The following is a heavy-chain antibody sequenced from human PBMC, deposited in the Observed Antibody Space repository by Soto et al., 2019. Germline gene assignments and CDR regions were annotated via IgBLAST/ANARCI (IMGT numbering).Heavy chain of an antibody. CDR3: ASHSSGWYAVRY. CDR1: GGSVSSGSYY. J-gene: IGHJ4*02. CDR2: IYYSGST. D-gene: IGHD6-19*01. V-gene: IGHV4-61*01. Sequence: QVQLQESGPGLVKPSETLSLTCTVSGGSVSSGSYYWSWIRQPPGKGLEWIGYIYYSGSTNYNPSLKSPVTISVDTSKNQFSLKLSSVTAADTAVYYCASHSSGWYAVRYWGQGTLVTVSS.